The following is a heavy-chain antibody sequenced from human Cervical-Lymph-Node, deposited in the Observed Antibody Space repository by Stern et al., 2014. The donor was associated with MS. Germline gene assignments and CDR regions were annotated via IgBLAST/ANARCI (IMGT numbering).Heavy chain of an antibody. V-gene: IGHV4-31*03. CDR1: GASISTVGYY. CDR2: ISYIGST. CDR3: ARSDRLWGSFDY. Sequence: QVQLQESGPGLVKPSQTLSLTCTVSGASISTVGYYWSWIRQHPGKGLEWIAYISYIGSTYYNPSVKSRVSISADTSKNQFSLTLTSVTAADTALYYCARSDRLWGSFDYWGQGTLVAVSS. D-gene: IGHD3-16*01. J-gene: IGHJ4*02.